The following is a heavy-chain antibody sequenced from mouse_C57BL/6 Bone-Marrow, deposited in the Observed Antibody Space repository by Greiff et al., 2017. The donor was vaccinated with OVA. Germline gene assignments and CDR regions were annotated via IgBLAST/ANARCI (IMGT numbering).Heavy chain of an antibody. J-gene: IGHJ2*01. V-gene: IGHV5-17*01. CDR1: GFTFSDYG. D-gene: IGHD2-1*01. CDR3: ARGDGTGYFDY. Sequence: EVKLVESGGGLVKPGGSLKLSCAASGFTFSDYGMHWVRQAPEKGLEWVAYISSGSSTIYYADTVKGRFTISRDNAKNTLFLQMTSLRSEDTAMYYCARGDGTGYFDYWGQGTTLTVSS. CDR2: ISSGSSTI.